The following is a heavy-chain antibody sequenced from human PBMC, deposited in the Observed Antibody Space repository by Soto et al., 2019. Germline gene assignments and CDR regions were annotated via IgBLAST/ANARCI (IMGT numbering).Heavy chain of an antibody. CDR2: INPNSGNI. V-gene: IGHV1-8*01. J-gene: IGHJ4*02. CDR3: ARGRASGSYYLLDY. D-gene: IGHD3-10*01. CDR1: GNTFTSYD. Sequence: ASVKVSCKASGNTFTSYDINWVRQATGHGLEWMGWINPNSGNIGYAQRFQGRVTMTRDTAIRTAYMEVSRLRSDDTAVYYCARGRASGSYYLLDYWGQGTLVTVSS.